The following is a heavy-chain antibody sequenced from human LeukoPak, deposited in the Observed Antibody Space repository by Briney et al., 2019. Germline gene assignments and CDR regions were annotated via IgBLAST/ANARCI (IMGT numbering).Heavy chain of an antibody. J-gene: IGHJ4*02. D-gene: IGHD6-19*01. CDR3: ARELHTGYNSGWGDSRIDY. CDR2: ISYDGSNK. Sequence: GRSLRLSCAAPGFTLSSYAMHWVRQAPGKGLEWVAVISYDGSNKYYADSVKGRFTISRDNSKNTLYLQMNSLRAEDTAVYYCARELHTGYNSGWGDSRIDYWGQGTLVTVSS. CDR1: GFTLSSYA. V-gene: IGHV3-30-3*01.